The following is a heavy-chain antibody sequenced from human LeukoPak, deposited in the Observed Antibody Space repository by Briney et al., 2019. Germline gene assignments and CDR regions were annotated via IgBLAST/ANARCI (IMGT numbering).Heavy chain of an antibody. D-gene: IGHD5-12*01. CDR3: VRGPRYSGYDYFDY. CDR2: INSDGSGT. CDR1: GFTFSSYW. J-gene: IGHJ4*02. Sequence: GGSLRLSCAASGFTFSSYWMHWVRQAPEKGLMWVSRINSDGSGTTYADSVKGRFTISRDNAKNSLYLQMSSLRREDTAVYFCVRGPRYSGYDYFDYWGQGTLVTVSS. V-gene: IGHV3-74*03.